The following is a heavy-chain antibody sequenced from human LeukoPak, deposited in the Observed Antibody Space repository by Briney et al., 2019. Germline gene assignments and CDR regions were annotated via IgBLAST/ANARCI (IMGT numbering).Heavy chain of an antibody. CDR3: ARDGTAMAHDAFDI. D-gene: IGHD5-18*01. CDR2: IYTSGST. V-gene: IGHV4-4*07. Sequence: PSETLSLTCTVSGGSISSYYWSWIRQPAGKGPEWIGRIYTSGSTNYNPSLKSRVTMSVDTSKNQFSLKLSSVTAADTAVYYCARDGTAMAHDAFDIWGQGTMVTVSS. CDR1: GGSISSYY. J-gene: IGHJ3*02.